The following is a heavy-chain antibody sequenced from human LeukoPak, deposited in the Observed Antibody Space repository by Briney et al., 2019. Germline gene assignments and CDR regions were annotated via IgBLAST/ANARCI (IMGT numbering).Heavy chain of an antibody. D-gene: IGHD1-26*01. V-gene: IGHV3-23*01. J-gene: IGHJ4*02. CDR2: ICCSVCRT. CDR1: GFTFSIYA. CDR3: AKFGVGATYFDY. Sequence: AGGSLRLSCAASGFTFSIYAMGWVRQATGKGGECVSYICCSVCRTYYALSVTGRFTIYRDNSKNTLYLQMNSLRDEDTAVYYCAKFGVGATYFDYWGQGTLVTVSS.